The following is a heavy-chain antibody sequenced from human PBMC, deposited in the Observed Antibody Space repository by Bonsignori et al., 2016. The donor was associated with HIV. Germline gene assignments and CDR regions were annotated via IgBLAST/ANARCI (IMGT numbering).Heavy chain of an antibody. V-gene: IGHV3-30-3*01. D-gene: IGHD2-15*01. CDR1: GFAFNSYT. CDR2: VLYDGSKK. CDR3: ARVVLGTCSGRSCYEGFDS. J-gene: IGHJ4*02. Sequence: GGSLRLSCAASGFAFNSYTMHWVRQAPGKGLEWVAVVLYDGSKKYYADSVKGRFTTSRDNSNNTVDLHMNSLTPDDTAVYFCARVVLGTCSGRSCYEGFDSWGQGTLVTVSS.